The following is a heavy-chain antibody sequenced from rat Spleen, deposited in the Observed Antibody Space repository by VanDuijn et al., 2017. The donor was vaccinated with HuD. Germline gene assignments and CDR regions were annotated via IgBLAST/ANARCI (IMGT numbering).Heavy chain of an antibody. J-gene: IGHJ4*01. V-gene: IGHV5-22*01. D-gene: IGHD1-2*01. Sequence: EVQLVESGGGLVQPGRSLKLSCAASGFTFSDYYMAWVRQAPKTGLEWLASISYEGSSTYYGDSVKGRFTISRDNANITLYLQMNSLRSEDTATYYCSRPHSSLYVMDAWGQGASVTVSS. CDR3: SRPHSSLYVMDA. CDR1: GFTFSDYY. CDR2: ISYEGSST.